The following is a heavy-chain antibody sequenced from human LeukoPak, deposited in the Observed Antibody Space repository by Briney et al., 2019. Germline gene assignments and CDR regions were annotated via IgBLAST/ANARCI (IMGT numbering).Heavy chain of an antibody. J-gene: IGHJ3*02. CDR1: GGSISSGGYY. D-gene: IGHD3-10*01. CDR2: IYYSGST. CDR3: ARDGGMVREDKAFDI. V-gene: IGHV4-31*03. Sequence: PSQTLSLTCTVSGGSISSGGYYWSWIRQHPGKGLEWIGYIYYSGSTYYNPSLKSRVTIPVDTSKNQFSLKLSSVTAADTAVYYCARDGGMVREDKAFDIWGQGTMVTVSS.